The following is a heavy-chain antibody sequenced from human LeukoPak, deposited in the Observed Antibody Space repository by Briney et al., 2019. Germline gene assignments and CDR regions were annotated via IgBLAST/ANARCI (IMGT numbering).Heavy chain of an antibody. CDR3: ARSSSSSRRGSYYYNGMDV. CDR1: GFTFSNDD. CDR2: IGTVGDT. D-gene: IGHD6-6*01. Sequence: GGSLRLSCAASGFTFSNDDMHWVRQATGRGLEWVSTIGTVGDTYYSGSVKGRFTSSRENAKNSLHLQMNSLRAGDTAVYYCARSSSSSRRGSYYYNGMDVWGQGTTVTVSS. J-gene: IGHJ6*02. V-gene: IGHV3-13*01.